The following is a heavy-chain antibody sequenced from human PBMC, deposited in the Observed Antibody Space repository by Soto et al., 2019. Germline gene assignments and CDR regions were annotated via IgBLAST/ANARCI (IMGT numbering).Heavy chain of an antibody. V-gene: IGHV3-30-3*01. Sequence: GGSLRLSCAASGFSFSSYALHWVRQAPGKGLEWVAVISFNGINDYYADSVKGRFTISRDNSKNTLYLEMNSLRSEDTVVYYCAKDAGTQTDAFDIWGQGTMVTVSS. CDR3: AKDAGTQTDAFDI. CDR2: ISFNGIND. D-gene: IGHD3-10*01. CDR1: GFSFSSYA. J-gene: IGHJ3*02.